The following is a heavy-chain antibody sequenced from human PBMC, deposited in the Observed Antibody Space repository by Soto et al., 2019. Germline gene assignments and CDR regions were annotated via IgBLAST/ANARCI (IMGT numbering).Heavy chain of an antibody. Sequence: QVQLVESGGGVVQPVRSLRLSCAASGFTFSSYGMHWVRQAPGKGLEWVAVISYDGSNKYYADSVKGRFTISRDNSKNTLYLQMNSLRAEDTAVYYFAKDPELRFLEWLLSYWGQGTLVTVSS. J-gene: IGHJ4*02. CDR2: ISYDGSNK. V-gene: IGHV3-30*18. D-gene: IGHD3-3*01. CDR1: GFTFSSYG. CDR3: AKDPELRFLEWLLSY.